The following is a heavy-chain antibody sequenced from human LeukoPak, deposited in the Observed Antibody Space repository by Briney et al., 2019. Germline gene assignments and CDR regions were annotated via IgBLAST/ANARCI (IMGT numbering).Heavy chain of an antibody. CDR1: GFTFSSYD. V-gene: IGHV3-30*18. J-gene: IGHJ6*04. CDR3: AKGSGSLVRGITIKGHPVDV. CDR2: ISYDGTIK. Sequence: GGSLRLSCAASGFTFSSYDMHWVRQAPGKGLEWVAVISYDGTIKYYPDSVKGRLTISRDSSKNTLYLQINSLKAEDTAVYYCAKGSGSLVRGITIKGHPVDVWGKGTTVTVSS. D-gene: IGHD3-10*01.